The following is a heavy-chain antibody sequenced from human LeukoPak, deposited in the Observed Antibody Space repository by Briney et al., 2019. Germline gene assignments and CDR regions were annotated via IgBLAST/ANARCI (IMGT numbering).Heavy chain of an antibody. D-gene: IGHD3-9*01. CDR3: AKGGDILTGYYTYLFDY. CDR1: GFTFSSYA. Sequence: GGSLRLSCAASGFTFSSYAMSWVRQAPGKGLEWVSAISGSGGSTCYADSVKGRFIISRDNSKNTLYLQMNSLRAEDTAVYYCAKGGDILTGYYTYLFDYWGQGTLVTVSS. J-gene: IGHJ4*02. CDR2: ISGSGGST. V-gene: IGHV3-23*01.